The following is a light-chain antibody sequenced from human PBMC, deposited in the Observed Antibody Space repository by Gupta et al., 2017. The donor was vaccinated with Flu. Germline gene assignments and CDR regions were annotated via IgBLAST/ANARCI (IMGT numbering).Light chain of an antibody. CDR2: SNT. J-gene: IGLJ3*02. Sequence: SSNIVAGYNVHWYQHLPGTAPKILIYSNTSRPSGVPDRFSGSKSGTSASLAITGLQPGDEADYYCHSYYSGLSAWVFGGGTKLTVL. CDR3: HSYYSGLSAWV. CDR1: SSNIVAGYN. V-gene: IGLV1-40*01.